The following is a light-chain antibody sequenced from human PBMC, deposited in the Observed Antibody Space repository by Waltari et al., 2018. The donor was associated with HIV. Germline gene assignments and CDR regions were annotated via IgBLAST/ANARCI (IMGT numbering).Light chain of an antibody. CDR2: KDS. CDR1: VLAKTY. CDR3: YSAADSDEV. J-gene: IGLJ3*02. Sequence: SFELTQPSSVSVSPGQTARITCSGDVLAKTYARWFQQKPGQAPLLLICKDSERPSGIPERFSGSSSGTTVTLTISGAQVEDEADYYCYSAADSDEVFGGGTKLTVL. V-gene: IGLV3-27*01.